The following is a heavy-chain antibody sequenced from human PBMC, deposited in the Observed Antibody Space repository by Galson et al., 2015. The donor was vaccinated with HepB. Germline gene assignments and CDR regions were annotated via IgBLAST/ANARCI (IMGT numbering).Heavy chain of an antibody. V-gene: IGHV3-11*01. CDR3: ARDYSSRWCYFDY. CDR2: IGSGGSTI. CDR1: GFFFSDYY. Sequence: SLRLSCAASGFFFSDYYMTWIRQAPGKGLEWVSYIGSGGSTIYYADSVKGRFTVSSDNAKNSLFLQMNSLRAEDTAVYYCARDYSSRWCYFDYWGQGTLVTVSS. D-gene: IGHD6-13*01. J-gene: IGHJ4*02.